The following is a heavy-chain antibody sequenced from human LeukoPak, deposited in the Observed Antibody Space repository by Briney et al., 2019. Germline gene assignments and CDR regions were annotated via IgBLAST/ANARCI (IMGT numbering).Heavy chain of an antibody. CDR3: ARGKSYFDY. V-gene: IGHV4-59*08. Sequence: SETLSLTCAVYGGSFSGYYWSWIRQPPGKGLEWIGYIYYSGSTNYNPSLKSRVTISVDTSKNQFSLKLSSVTAADTAVYYCARGKSYFDYWGQGTLVTVSS. CDR2: IYYSGST. J-gene: IGHJ4*02. CDR1: GGSFSGYY.